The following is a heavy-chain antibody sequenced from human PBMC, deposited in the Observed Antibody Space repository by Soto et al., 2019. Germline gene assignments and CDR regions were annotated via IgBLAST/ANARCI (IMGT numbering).Heavy chain of an antibody. CDR1: GGSISSYY. D-gene: IGHD6-13*01. Sequence: QVQLQESGPGLVKPSETLSLSCTVSGGSISSYYWSWIRQPPGKGLEWIGYIYYSGSTNYNPSLKSRVTISVDTSKNQFSLKLSSVTAADTAVYYSARHGRYSSSWYDYWGQRTLVTVSS. CDR3: ARHGRYSSSWYDY. CDR2: IYYSGST. V-gene: IGHV4-59*08. J-gene: IGHJ4*02.